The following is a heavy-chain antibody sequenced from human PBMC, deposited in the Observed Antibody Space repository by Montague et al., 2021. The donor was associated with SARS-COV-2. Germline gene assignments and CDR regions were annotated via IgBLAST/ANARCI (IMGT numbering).Heavy chain of an antibody. J-gene: IGHJ3*02. D-gene: IGHD5-24*01. Sequence: SETLSLTCTVSGYSISSGYYWGWTREFPGKGLEWIGSIYHSGTTYYNPSLKSRVTISVDTSKNQFSLKMYSVTAADTAQFYCARDRTFRDGYLGAFEIWGHGTMVTVSS. CDR1: GYSISSGYY. V-gene: IGHV4-38-2*02. CDR3: ARDRTFRDGYLGAFEI. CDR2: IYHSGTT.